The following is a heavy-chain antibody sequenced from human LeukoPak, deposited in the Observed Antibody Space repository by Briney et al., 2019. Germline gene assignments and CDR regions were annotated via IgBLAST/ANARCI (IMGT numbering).Heavy chain of an antibody. J-gene: IGHJ6*02. Sequence: MPSETPSLTCTVSGGSISSYYWSWIRQPPGKGLEWIGYIYYSGSTNYNPSLKSRVTISVDTSKNQFSLKLSSVTAADTAVYYCARETSSATRYYGMNVWGQGTTATVSS. V-gene: IGHV4-59*01. CDR2: IYYSGST. CDR3: ARETSSATRYYGMNV. D-gene: IGHD6-13*01. CDR1: GGSISSYY.